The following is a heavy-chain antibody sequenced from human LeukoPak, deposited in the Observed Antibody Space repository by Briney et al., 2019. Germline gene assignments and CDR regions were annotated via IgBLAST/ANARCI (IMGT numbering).Heavy chain of an antibody. D-gene: IGHD1-26*01. CDR1: GASIGNYC. V-gene: IGHV4-4*09. CDR2: IHTSGAS. CDR3: ARLGSYHDF. J-gene: IGHJ4*02. Sequence: SETLSLTCTVSGASIGNYCWSWIRQTPEKGLEWMGHIHTSGASRYYPSLEGRLTLSIDTSRNHLSLKLTSVTAADSAVYFCARLGSYHDFWGQGALVTVSS.